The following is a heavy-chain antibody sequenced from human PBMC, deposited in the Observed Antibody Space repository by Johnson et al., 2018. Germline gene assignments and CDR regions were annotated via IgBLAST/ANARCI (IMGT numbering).Heavy chain of an antibody. CDR3: ATSLKGYCSSTSCYTYYYYGMDV. D-gene: IGHD2-2*02. CDR2: ISGSGDNT. J-gene: IGHJ6*02. V-gene: IGHV3-23*04. CDR1: GFTFSNYA. Sequence: VQLVESGGGLVQXGGSXRLXCAGSGFTFSNYAMSWVRQAPGKGLEWVSVISGSGDNTYYADSVKGRFTVSRDNSKNTLYLQRNSLRAEDTAVYYCATSLKGYCSSTSCYTYYYYGMDVWGQGTTVTVSS.